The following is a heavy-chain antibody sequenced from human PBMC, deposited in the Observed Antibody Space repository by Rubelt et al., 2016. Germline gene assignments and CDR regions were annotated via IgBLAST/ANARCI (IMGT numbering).Heavy chain of an antibody. CDR3: AGRTAASGTFYH. D-gene: IGHD1/OR15-1a*01. CDR2: SHYSGTT. Sequence: GWIRRPPGKGLEWIGHSHYSGTTNYSPSLRSRVNMSVDTSQNQVSLRLTSVTAADTAVYYCAGRTAASGTFYHWGQGTLVTVSS. J-gene: IGHJ4*02. V-gene: IGHV4-59*08.